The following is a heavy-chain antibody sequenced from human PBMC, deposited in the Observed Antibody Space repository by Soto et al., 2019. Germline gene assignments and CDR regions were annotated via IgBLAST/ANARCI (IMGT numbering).Heavy chain of an antibody. CDR3: VSRYLEHCTSAWCSAPSDW. D-gene: IGHD3-9*01. CDR1: GFTFSTYW. J-gene: IGHJ1*01. V-gene: IGHV3-7*05. CDR2: IKQDATEK. Sequence: EVQLVESGGGLVQPGGSLRLSCVVSGFTFSTYWMSWVRQAPGKGLEWVATIKQDATEKYYVDSVKGRFTISRDNTKKSLYLQMNSLRAEDTAVYYCVSRYLEHCTSAWCSAPSDWWGQGTLVTVSP.